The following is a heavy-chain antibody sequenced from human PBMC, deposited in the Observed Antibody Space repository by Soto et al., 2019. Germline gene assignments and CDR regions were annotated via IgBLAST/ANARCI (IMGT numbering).Heavy chain of an antibody. V-gene: IGHV3-30*18. D-gene: IGHD2-2*01. CDR1: GFTFSSYG. J-gene: IGHJ5*02. CDR3: AKDGKYLLHTANWFDP. CDR2: ISYDGSNK. Sequence: GGSLRLSCAASGFTFSSYGMHWVRQAPGKGLEWVAVISYDGSNKFYPDSVRGRFTISRDNSKNTLYLQMNSLRAEDTAVYYCAKDGKYLLHTANWFDPWGQG.